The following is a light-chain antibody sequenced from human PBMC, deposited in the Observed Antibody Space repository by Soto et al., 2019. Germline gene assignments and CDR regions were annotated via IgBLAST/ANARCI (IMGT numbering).Light chain of an antibody. Sequence: EIVLTQSPGTLFLSPGERATLSCRASQSVNSNYLAWYQQKPGQVPRPLIYGASIRAAGVPDRLSGSGCGTDFTLTISRLEPEDYAVYYCQQYGTSPHTFGPGTKLDIK. CDR1: QSVNSNY. CDR3: QQYGTSPHT. V-gene: IGKV3-20*01. CDR2: GAS. J-gene: IGKJ2*01.